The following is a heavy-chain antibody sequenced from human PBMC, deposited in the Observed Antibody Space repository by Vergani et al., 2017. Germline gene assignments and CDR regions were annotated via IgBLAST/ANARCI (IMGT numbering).Heavy chain of an antibody. Sequence: VQLVESGGGLVKPGGSLRLSCAASGFTFSDYYMSWIRQAPGKGLEWVSAISGSGGSTYYADSVKGRFTISRDNSKNTLYLQMNSLRAEDTAVYYCAKDSSSWYWYFDLWGRGTLVTVSS. CDR2: ISGSGGST. V-gene: IGHV3-23*04. CDR1: GFTFSDYY. CDR3: AKDSSSWYWYFDL. D-gene: IGHD6-13*01. J-gene: IGHJ2*01.